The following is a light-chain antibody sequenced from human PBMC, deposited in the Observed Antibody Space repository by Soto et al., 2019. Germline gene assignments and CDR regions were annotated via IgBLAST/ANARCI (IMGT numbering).Light chain of an antibody. Sequence: DIVMTPSPLSLPVTPGEPASISCRSGQSLLKSNGYNYLDWYLQKPGQSPQLLIYLGSYRASGVPDRFSGSGSGTDFTLKISRVEAEDVGVYYCMQALQTPRTFGQGTKVEIK. CDR1: QSLLKSNGYNY. CDR2: LGS. CDR3: MQALQTPRT. J-gene: IGKJ1*01. V-gene: IGKV2-28*01.